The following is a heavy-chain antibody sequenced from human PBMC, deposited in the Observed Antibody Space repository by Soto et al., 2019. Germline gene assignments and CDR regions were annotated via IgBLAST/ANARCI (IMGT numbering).Heavy chain of an antibody. Sequence: QVQLVQSGPEVKKPGASVKVSCKTSGYTFTSYGISWVRQAPGQGLEWMGWISTNKGNTNYAQKFQGRATMTTDTSTSTGYMELRSLRSDDTAVYYCATRSPAFDYWGQGTLVTVSS. CDR2: ISTNKGNT. V-gene: IGHV1-18*01. CDR1: GYTFTSYG. J-gene: IGHJ4*02. CDR3: ATRSPAFDY.